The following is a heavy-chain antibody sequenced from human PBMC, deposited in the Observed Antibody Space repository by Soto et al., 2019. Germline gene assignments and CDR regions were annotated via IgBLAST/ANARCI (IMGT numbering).Heavy chain of an antibody. V-gene: IGHV3-9*01. J-gene: IGHJ3*02. CDR1: GFTFDDYA. Sequence: EVQLVESGGGLVQPGRSLRLSCAASGFTFDDYAMHWVRQVPGKGLEWVSGISWNSRNIGYADSVKGRFTISRDNAKDALYRQTNRLRAEDTALYYCAKFGSAAARDAFDIWGQGTLVTVSS. D-gene: IGHD6-13*01. CDR3: AKFGSAAARDAFDI. CDR2: ISWNSRNI.